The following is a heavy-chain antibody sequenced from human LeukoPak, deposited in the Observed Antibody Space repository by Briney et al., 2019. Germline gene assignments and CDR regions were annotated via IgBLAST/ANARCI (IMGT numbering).Heavy chain of an antibody. CDR1: GFTFSDYY. D-gene: IGHD2-2*01. CDR3: ARESPYLGYCSSTSCYEGFDY. CDR2: ISSSGSTI. J-gene: IGHJ4*02. V-gene: IGHV3-11*01. Sequence: GGSLRLSCAASGFTFSDYYMSWIRQAPGKGLEWVSYISSSGSTIYYADSVKGRFTISRDNDKNSLYLQMNSLRAEDTAVYYCARESPYLGYCSSTSCYEGFDYWGQGTLVTVSS.